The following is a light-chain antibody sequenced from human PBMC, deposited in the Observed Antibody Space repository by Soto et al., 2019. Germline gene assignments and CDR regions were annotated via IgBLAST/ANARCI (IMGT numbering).Light chain of an antibody. CDR1: QSVSSY. V-gene: IGKV3-11*01. Sequence: VMRQSPAPLSVSPGERATLSFSASQSVSSYLSLYQQKPGQAPRLLIYDASNRATGIPARFSGSGSGTDFTLTISSLEPEDFAVYYCQQRSNWPQVTFGQGTRLEIK. J-gene: IGKJ5*01. CDR2: DAS. CDR3: QQRSNWPQVT.